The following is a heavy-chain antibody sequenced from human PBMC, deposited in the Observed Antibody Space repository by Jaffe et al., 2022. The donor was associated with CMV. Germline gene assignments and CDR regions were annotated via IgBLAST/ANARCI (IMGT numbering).Heavy chain of an antibody. V-gene: IGHV3-30*04. CDR2: LSYDGLHK. CDR1: GFTFSDYK. J-gene: IGHJ4*02. CDR3: AKVYYRMNTVIATLDS. D-gene: IGHD4-17*01. Sequence: QVQLVVSGGGVVQPERSLRLSCAASGFTFSDYKMHWVRQAPGKGLEWVASLSYDGLHKLYADSVKGRFTISRDNSRRTLYLQMNSLRTEDTAIYYCAKVYYRMNTVIATLDSWGQGTLVAVSS.